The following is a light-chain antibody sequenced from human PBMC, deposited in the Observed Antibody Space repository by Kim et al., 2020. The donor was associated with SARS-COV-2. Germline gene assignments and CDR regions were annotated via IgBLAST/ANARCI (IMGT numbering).Light chain of an antibody. J-gene: IGKJ1*01. CDR1: QNISSY. CDR3: QQSYSTPRT. V-gene: IGKV1-39*01. Sequence: DIQMTQSPFSLSASAGDRVTITCRASQNISSYLNWYQQKPGKAPKLLIYAASSIQSGVPSRFNGSGSGTDFTLTISCLQPEDFATYYCQQSYSTPRTFGQGTKVDIK. CDR2: AAS.